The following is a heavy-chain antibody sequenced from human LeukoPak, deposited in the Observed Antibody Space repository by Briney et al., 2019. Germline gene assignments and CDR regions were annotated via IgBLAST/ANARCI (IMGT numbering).Heavy chain of an antibody. V-gene: IGHV4-59*01. D-gene: IGHD5-18*01. Sequence: SETLSLTCTVSAGSISRYYWSWIRQPPGKGLEWIGYISYSGSTNYNPSLKSRVTTSVDTSKNQFSLKLSSVTAADTAVYYCARVSYSYGLSSFDLWGQGTLVTVSS. CDR3: ARVSYSYGLSSFDL. CDR1: AGSISRYY. J-gene: IGHJ5*02. CDR2: ISYSGST.